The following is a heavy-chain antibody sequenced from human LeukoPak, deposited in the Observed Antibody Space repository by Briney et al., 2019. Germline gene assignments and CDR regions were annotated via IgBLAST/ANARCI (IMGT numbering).Heavy chain of an antibody. J-gene: IGHJ5*02. V-gene: IGHV4-59*08. CDR2: IYYSGST. Sequence: PSETLSLTCTVSGASISSYYWSWIRQPPGKGLEWIGYIYYSGSTNYNPSLKSRVTISVDTSKNQLSLKLSSVTAADTAVYYCARAKWFGELFSYNWFDPWGQGTLVTVSS. CDR3: ARAKWFGELFSYNWFDP. D-gene: IGHD3-10*01. CDR1: GASISSYY.